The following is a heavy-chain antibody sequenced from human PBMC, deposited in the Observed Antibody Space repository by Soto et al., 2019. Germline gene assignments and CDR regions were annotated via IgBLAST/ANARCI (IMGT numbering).Heavy chain of an antibody. Sequence: QLQLQESGSGLVKPSQTLSLTCAVSGGSISSGGYSWRWIRQPPGKGLEWIGYIYHSGSTYYNPSLKRRVPIAVDRSKNQFSLKLRSVTAADTAVYYCAAGGGLPRYYWGQGTLGTVSS. D-gene: IGHD5-12*01. CDR1: GGSISSGGYS. CDR3: AAGGGLPRYY. J-gene: IGHJ4*02. V-gene: IGHV4-30-2*01. CDR2: IYHSGST.